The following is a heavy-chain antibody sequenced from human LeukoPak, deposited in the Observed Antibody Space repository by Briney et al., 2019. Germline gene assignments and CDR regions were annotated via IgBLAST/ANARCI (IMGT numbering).Heavy chain of an antibody. J-gene: IGHJ4*02. CDR1: GYSFTSYW. Sequence: GESLKISCKGSGYSFTSYWIGWVRQATGQGLEWMGWMNPNSGNTGYAQKFQGRVTMTRNTSISTAYMELSSLRSEDTAVYYCAREQVGATTFFDYWGQGTLVTVSS. CDR2: MNPNSGNT. V-gene: IGHV1-8*02. CDR3: AREQVGATTFFDY. D-gene: IGHD1-26*01.